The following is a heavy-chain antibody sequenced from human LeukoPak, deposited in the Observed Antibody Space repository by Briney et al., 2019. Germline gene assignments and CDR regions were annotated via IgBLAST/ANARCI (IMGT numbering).Heavy chain of an antibody. CDR3: ARVSRWGDWAFEG. D-gene: IGHD3-16*01. V-gene: IGHV4-59*01. Sequence: PSETLSLTCTVSGGSISSYYWNWIRQPPGKGLEWIGYIYYSGSTNYNPSLKSRVTISVDTSKNQFSLRLTSVTAADTAVYYCARVSRWGDWAFEGWGQGTLVTVSS. J-gene: IGHJ4*02. CDR1: GGSISSYY. CDR2: IYYSGST.